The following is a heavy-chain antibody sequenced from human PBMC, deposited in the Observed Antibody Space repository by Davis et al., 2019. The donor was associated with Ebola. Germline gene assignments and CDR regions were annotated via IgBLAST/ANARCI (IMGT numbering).Heavy chain of an antibody. V-gene: IGHV5-51*01. D-gene: IGHD3-3*01. CDR3: ARPHGSDFWSGYSKRVHYGMDV. J-gene: IGHJ6*02. CDR2: IYPGDSDT. CDR1: GYSFTSYW. Sequence: PGGSLKLSCKGSGYSFTSYWIGWVRQMPGKGLEWMGIIYPGDSDTRYSPSFQGQVTISADKSISTAYLQWSSLKASDTAMYYCARPHGSDFWSGYSKRVHYGMDVWGQGTTVTVSS.